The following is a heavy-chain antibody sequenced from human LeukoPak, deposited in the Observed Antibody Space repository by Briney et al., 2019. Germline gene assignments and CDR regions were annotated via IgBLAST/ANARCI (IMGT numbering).Heavy chain of an antibody. D-gene: IGHD3-22*01. CDR2: ISSSSSTI. J-gene: IGHJ1*01. Sequence: GRSLRLSCAASGFTFSSYGMHWVRQAPGKGLEWVSYISSSSSTIYYADSVKGRFTISRDNAKNSLYLQMNSLRAEDTAVYYCARDFDYYDSSGYYAYFQHWGQGTLVTVSS. V-gene: IGHV3-48*01. CDR3: ARDFDYYDSSGYYAYFQH. CDR1: GFTFSSYG.